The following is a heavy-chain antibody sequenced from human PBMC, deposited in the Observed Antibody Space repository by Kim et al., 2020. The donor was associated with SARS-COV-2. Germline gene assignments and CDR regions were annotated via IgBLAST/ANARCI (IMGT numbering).Heavy chain of an antibody. J-gene: IGHJ4*02. D-gene: IGHD6-13*01. CDR3: ARGPLRIAAAGIPPKFDY. Sequence: SETLSLACAVYGGSFSGYYWSWIRQPPGKGLEWIGEINHSGSTNYNPSLKSRVTISVDTSKNQFSLKLSSVTAADTAVYYCARGPLRIAAAGIPPKFDYWGQGTLVTVSS. CDR2: INHSGST. CDR1: GGSFSGYY. V-gene: IGHV4-34*01.